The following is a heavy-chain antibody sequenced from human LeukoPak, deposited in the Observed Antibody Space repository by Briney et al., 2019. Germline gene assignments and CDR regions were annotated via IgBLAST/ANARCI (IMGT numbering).Heavy chain of an antibody. J-gene: IGHJ4*02. Sequence: SETLSLTCSVSGDSIRNYYWSWIRQPAGKGLELIGRIYTSGTTDYNPSLKSRLTMSVDTSRNHFSVKLTSVTAADTAVYYCARESKSYDGSGYHHDCWGQGALVTVSS. V-gene: IGHV4-4*07. D-gene: IGHD3-22*01. CDR2: IYTSGTT. CDR3: ARESKSYDGSGYHHDC. CDR1: GDSIRNYY.